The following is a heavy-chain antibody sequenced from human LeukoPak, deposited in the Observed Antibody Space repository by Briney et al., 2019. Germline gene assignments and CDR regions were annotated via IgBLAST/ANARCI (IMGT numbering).Heavy chain of an antibody. CDR2: ISYDGSNK. CDR3: AKEGAHYDSFYGMDV. D-gene: IGHD3-3*01. CDR1: GFTFSSYW. V-gene: IGHV3-30*18. J-gene: IGHJ6*02. Sequence: PGGSLRLSCAASGFTFSSYWMSWVRQAPGKGLEWVAVISYDGSNKYYADSVKGRFTISRDNSKNTLYLQMNSLRAEDTAVYYCAKEGAHYDSFYGMDVWGQGTTVTVSS.